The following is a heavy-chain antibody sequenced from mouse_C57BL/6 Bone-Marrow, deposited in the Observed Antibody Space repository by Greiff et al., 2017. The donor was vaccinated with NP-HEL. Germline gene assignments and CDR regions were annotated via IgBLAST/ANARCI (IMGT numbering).Heavy chain of an antibody. CDR3: ARRGDYSNYVGFAY. V-gene: IGHV1-42*01. CDR1: GYSFTGYY. J-gene: IGHJ3*01. Sequence: EVQVVESGPELVKPGASVKISCKASGYSFTGYYMNWVKQSPEKSLEWIGEINPSTGGTTYNQKFKAKATLTVDKSSSTAYMQLKSLTSEDSAVYYCARRGDYSNYVGFAYWGQGTLVTVSA. D-gene: IGHD2-5*01. CDR2: INPSTGGT.